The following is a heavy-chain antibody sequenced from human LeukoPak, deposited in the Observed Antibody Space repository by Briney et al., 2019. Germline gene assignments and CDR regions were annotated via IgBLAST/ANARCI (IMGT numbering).Heavy chain of an antibody. Sequence: GGSLRLSCAASGFTFSSYAMSWVRQAPGKGLEWVSAISGSGGSAYYADSVEGRFTISRDNSKNTLYLQMNSLRAEDTAVYYCAKDRIAVAVFDYWGQGTLVTVSS. V-gene: IGHV3-23*01. CDR1: GFTFSSYA. CDR2: ISGSGGSA. CDR3: AKDRIAVAVFDY. J-gene: IGHJ4*02. D-gene: IGHD6-19*01.